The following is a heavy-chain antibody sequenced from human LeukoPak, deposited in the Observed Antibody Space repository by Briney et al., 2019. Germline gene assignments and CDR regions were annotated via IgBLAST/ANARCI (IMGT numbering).Heavy chain of an antibody. Sequence: GGSLRLSCAASGFTLSDHYMDWVRQAPGKGLEWVGRTGNRGNSYTTEYAASVKGRFTISRDDSKNSLYLQMNSLKAEDTAVYYCTSLSGYSGYNPLYYWGQGTLVAVSS. V-gene: IGHV3-72*01. CDR3: TSLSGYSGYNPLYY. J-gene: IGHJ4*02. CDR1: GFTLSDHY. D-gene: IGHD5-12*01. CDR2: TGNRGNSYTT.